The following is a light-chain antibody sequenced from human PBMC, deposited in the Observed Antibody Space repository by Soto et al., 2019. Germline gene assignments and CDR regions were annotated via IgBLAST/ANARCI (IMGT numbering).Light chain of an antibody. Sequence: DIQMTQSPSSLSASVGDRVTITCRASQSISSYLNWYQQNPGKVPKLLIYAASSLQGGVPSRFSGSGSGTDFTLTISSLQPEDFATYYCQQSFSAPWTFGQGTKVDIK. CDR1: QSISSY. CDR3: QQSFSAPWT. V-gene: IGKV1-39*01. J-gene: IGKJ1*01. CDR2: AAS.